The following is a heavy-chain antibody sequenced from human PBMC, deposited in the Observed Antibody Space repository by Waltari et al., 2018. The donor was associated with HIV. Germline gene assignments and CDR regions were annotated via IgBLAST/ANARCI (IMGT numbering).Heavy chain of an antibody. Sequence: EVQLLESGGGLVQPGGSLRLSCAASGFTFSSYARSWGRQAPGKGLEWVSAIRGSGGSTDYADSVKGRFTISRDNAKNTLDLQMNSLRAEDTAVHYCAKCLGGSYSFDYWGQGTLVTVSS. D-gene: IGHD1-26*01. CDR1: GFTFSSYA. CDR2: IRGSGGST. J-gene: IGHJ4*02. V-gene: IGHV3-23*01. CDR3: AKCLGGSYSFDY.